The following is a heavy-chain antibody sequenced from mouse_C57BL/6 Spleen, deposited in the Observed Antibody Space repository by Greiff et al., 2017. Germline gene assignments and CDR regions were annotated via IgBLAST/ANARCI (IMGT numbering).Heavy chain of an antibody. CDR3: ARYNYYGSYFDY. D-gene: IGHD1-1*01. CDR1: GFTFTDYY. Sequence: EVQGVESGGGLVQPGGSLSLSCAASGFTFTDYYMSWVRQPPGKALEWLGFIRNKANGYTTEYSASVKGRFTISRDNSQSILYLPMNALRAEDSATYYCARYNYYGSYFDYWGQGTTLTVSS. J-gene: IGHJ2*01. V-gene: IGHV7-3*01. CDR2: IRNKANGYTT.